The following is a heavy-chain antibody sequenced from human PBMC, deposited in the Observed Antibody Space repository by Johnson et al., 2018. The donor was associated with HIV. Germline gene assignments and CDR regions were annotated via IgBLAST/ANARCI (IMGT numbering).Heavy chain of an antibody. V-gene: IGHV3-66*01. CDR1: GFTVSSNY. Sequence: VQLVESGGGLVQPGGSLRLSCAASGFTVSSNYMSWVRQAPGKGLEWVSVIYSGGSTYYADSVKGRFTISRDNSKNTLYLQMNSLRAEDTAVYYCARDVAATRRGVGVAYDAFDSWGQGTMVTVSS. CDR3: ARDVAATRRGVGVAYDAFDS. CDR2: IYSGGST. J-gene: IGHJ3*02. D-gene: IGHD6-25*01.